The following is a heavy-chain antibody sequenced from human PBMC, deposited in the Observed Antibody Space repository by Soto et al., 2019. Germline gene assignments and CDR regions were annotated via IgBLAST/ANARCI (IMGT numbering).Heavy chain of an antibody. CDR2: INQDGSEK. CDR1: ESTVSRDW. V-gene: IGHV3-7*04. D-gene: IGHD1-26*01. J-gene: IGHJ4*02. Sequence: EVHLVESGGGLVQTGGSLRLSCAIFESTVSRDWMNWVRQAPGKGLEWVAHINQDGSEKYYVDSVKGRFTISRDNAKKSRYLQMNSRRPADTAMYYCAGGVGDAFWGQGTLVIVSS. CDR3: AGGVGDAF.